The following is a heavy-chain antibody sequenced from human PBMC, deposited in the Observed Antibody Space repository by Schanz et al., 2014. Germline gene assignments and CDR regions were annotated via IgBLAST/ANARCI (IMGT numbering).Heavy chain of an antibody. V-gene: IGHV1-46*03. CDR3: ARDGEAAAGCDY. J-gene: IGHJ4*02. Sequence: QVQLVQSGAEVKKPGASVKVSCKASGYTFTSYYMHWVRQAPGQGLEWMGIINPSGGSTSYAQKLEGRVKMTRETSKSTVYMELSSLRSEDTAVYYCARDGEAAAGCDYWGQGTLVTVSS. D-gene: IGHD6-13*01. CDR2: INPSGGST. CDR1: GYTFTSYY.